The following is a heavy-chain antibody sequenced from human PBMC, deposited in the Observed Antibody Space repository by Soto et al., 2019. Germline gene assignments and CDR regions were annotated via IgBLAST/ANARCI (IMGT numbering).Heavy chain of an antibody. CDR2: ISGSGDNT. Sequence: GGSLRLSCAASGFTFSSYAMSWVRQAPGKGLEWVSGISGSGDNTYYADSVKGRFTISRDNSKNTLYLQMNSLRAEETAVYYCAIGGIGYYSVYWGQGTLVTVSS. D-gene: IGHD3-3*01. CDR3: AIGGIGYYSVY. J-gene: IGHJ4*02. V-gene: IGHV3-23*01. CDR1: GFTFSSYA.